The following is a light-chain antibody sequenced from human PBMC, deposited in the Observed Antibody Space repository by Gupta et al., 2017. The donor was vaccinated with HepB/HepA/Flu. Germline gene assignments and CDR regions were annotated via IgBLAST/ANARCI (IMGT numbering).Light chain of an antibody. CDR3: HQYGSSPYT. Sequence: EIVLTQSLGTQSLSPGERATLSCRASQTVANNYLAWYQQKPGQAPRLLIYGAFHRATGIPDRFSGSGSGTDFTLTISRLEPEDSAVYHCHQYGSSPYTFGQGTKLEMK. J-gene: IGKJ2*01. CDR2: GAF. CDR1: QTVANNY. V-gene: IGKV3-20*01.